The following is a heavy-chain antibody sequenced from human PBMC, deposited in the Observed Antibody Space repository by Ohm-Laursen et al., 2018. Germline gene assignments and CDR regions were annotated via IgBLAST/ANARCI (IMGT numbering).Heavy chain of an antibody. V-gene: IGHV4-59*01. J-gene: IGHJ4*02. CDR2: IYYSGST. CDR1: GGSISSYY. Sequence: SQTLSLTCTVSGGSISSYYWSWIRQPPGKGLEWIGYIYYSGSTSYNPSLKSRVTISVDTSKNQFSLRLSSVTAADTAVYYCAREDWSGTTDYWGQGTLVTVSS. CDR3: AREDWSGTTDY. D-gene: IGHD1-7*01.